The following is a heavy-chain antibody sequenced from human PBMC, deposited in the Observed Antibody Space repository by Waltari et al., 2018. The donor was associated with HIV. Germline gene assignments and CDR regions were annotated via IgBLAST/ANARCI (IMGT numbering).Heavy chain of an antibody. Sequence: QVHLLQSGAEVRQPGASVKVSCQASGNTFTTYGTPCVRQAPGQGLEWMGWISPYSDYTYYAQNLQGRVTMTTDTSTATVYMELRSLRYDDTAVYYCARGIGSAAWYPFDNWGQGTLVTVSS. CDR1: GNTFTTYG. CDR3: ARGIGSAAWYPFDN. CDR2: ISPYSDYT. J-gene: IGHJ4*02. D-gene: IGHD6-13*01. V-gene: IGHV1-18*01.